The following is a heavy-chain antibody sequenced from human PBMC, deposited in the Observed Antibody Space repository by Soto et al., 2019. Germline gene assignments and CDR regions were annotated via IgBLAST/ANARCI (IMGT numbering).Heavy chain of an antibody. CDR2: ISGSGGST. J-gene: IGHJ4*02. Sequence: LRLSCAASGFTFSSYAMSWVRQAPGKGLEWVSAISGSGGSTYYADSVKGRFTISRDNSKNTLYLQMNSLRAEDTAVYYCAKGDPYIVVVVAAKHPYYFDYWGQGTLVTVST. D-gene: IGHD2-15*01. CDR3: AKGDPYIVVVVAAKHPYYFDY. V-gene: IGHV3-23*01. CDR1: GFTFSSYA.